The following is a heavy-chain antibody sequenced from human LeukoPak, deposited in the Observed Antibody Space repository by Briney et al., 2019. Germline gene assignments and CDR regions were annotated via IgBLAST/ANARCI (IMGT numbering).Heavy chain of an antibody. CDR2: INHSGST. J-gene: IGHJ4*02. Sequence: SETLSLTCAVYGGSFSGCYWSWIRQPPGKGLEWIGEINHSGSTNYNPSLKSRVTISVDTSKNQFSLKLSSVTAADTAVYYCARGGRGVSRITIPRYFDYWGQGTLVTVSS. CDR3: ARGGRGVSRITIPRYFDY. D-gene: IGHD3-9*01. CDR1: GGSFSGCY. V-gene: IGHV4-34*01.